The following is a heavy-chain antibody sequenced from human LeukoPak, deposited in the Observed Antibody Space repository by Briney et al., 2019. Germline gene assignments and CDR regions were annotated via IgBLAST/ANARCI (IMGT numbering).Heavy chain of an antibody. Sequence: SETLSLTCTVSGASISSSSYYWGWIRQPPGKGLEWIGSIYYSGSTYYNPSLKSRVTISVDTSKNQFSLKLSSVTAADTAVYYCARGGSPWDYYYYMDVWGKGTTVTVSS. J-gene: IGHJ6*03. CDR3: ARGGSPWDYYYYMDV. V-gene: IGHV4-39*07. CDR1: GASISSSSYY. CDR2: IYYSGST. D-gene: IGHD2-15*01.